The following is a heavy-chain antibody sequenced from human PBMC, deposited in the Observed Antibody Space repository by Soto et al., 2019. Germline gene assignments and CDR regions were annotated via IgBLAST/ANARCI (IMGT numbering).Heavy chain of an antibody. CDR3: ARDVYDSSGYYYPTFDY. CDR2: IYTSGST. D-gene: IGHD3-22*01. V-gene: IGHV4-4*07. Sequence: SETLSLTCTVSGGSISSYYWSWIRQPAGKGLEWIGRIYTSGSTNYNPSLKSRVTMSVDTSKNQFSLKLSSVTAADTVVYYCARDVYDSSGYYYPTFDYWGQGTLVTVSS. CDR1: GGSISSYY. J-gene: IGHJ4*02.